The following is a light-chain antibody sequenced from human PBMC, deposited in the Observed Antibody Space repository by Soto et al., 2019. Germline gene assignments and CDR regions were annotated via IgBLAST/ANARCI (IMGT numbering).Light chain of an antibody. V-gene: IGKV3-20*01. CDR3: QKYSSSPRT. Sequence: ENVLTQSPGTLSLSPGEGATLSCRASQSVSSDYLAWYQQKPGQAPRLLIYSASSRSTGVPDRFSGSGSGTAFSLTIRRLEPEDFAGYYGQKYSSSPRTFGQGTKLEMK. CDR2: SAS. J-gene: IGKJ2*02. CDR1: QSVSSDY.